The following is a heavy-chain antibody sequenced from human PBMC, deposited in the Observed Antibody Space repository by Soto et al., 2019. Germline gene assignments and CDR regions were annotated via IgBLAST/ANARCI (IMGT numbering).Heavy chain of an antibody. D-gene: IGHD2-2*02. Sequence: PGGSLRLSCAASGFTFSSYAMSWVRQAPGKGLEWVSAISGSGGSTYYADSVKGRFTISRDNSKNTLYLQMNSLRAEDTAVYYATGYCSSTSCYIDYYYYYGMDVWGQGTTVTVSS. V-gene: IGHV3-23*01. CDR1: GFTFSSYA. CDR2: ISGSGGST. CDR3: TGYCSSTSCYIDYYYYYGMDV. J-gene: IGHJ6*02.